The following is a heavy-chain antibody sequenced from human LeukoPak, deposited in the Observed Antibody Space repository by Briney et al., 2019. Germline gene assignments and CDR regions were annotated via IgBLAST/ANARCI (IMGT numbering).Heavy chain of an antibody. CDR2: ISYDGSNK. Sequence: GGSLRLSCAASGFTFSSYGMHWVRQAPGKGLEWVAVISYDGSNKYYADSVKGRFTISRDNSKNTLYLQMNSLRAEDTAVYYCSRDSGIGYPSSWRGGLYNFDYWGQGTLVTVSS. V-gene: IGHV3-30*03. J-gene: IGHJ4*02. CDR1: GFTFSSYG. CDR3: SRDSGIGYPSSWRGGLYNFDY. D-gene: IGHD6-13*01.